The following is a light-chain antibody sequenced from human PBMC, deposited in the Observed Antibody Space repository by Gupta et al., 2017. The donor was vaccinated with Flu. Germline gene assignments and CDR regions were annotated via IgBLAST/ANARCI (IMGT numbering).Light chain of an antibody. V-gene: IGKV1-39*01. CDR3: QQGNSIPFT. Sequence: IQLTQSPSSLSASVGDRVTITCRASQRISSYLHWYQQKPGKAPKLLIYAASSLQSGVPSRFSGSGSGTDFTLTISSLQPEDFATYYCQQGNSIPFTFGRGTRLEIK. CDR2: AAS. CDR1: QRISSY. J-gene: IGKJ5*01.